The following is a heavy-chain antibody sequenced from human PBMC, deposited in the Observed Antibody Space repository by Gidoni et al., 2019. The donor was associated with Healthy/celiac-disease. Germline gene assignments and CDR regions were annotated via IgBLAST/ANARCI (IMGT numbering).Heavy chain of an antibody. CDR3: ARASYDFWSGYHDY. CDR1: GFTFSSYS. D-gene: IGHD3-3*01. J-gene: IGHJ4*02. Sequence: EVQLVESGGGLVKPGGSLRLSCAASGFTFSSYSMNWVRQAPGKGLEWVSSISSSSSYIYYADSVKGRFTISRDNAKNSLYLQMNSLRAEDTAVYYCARASYDFWSGYHDYWGQGTLVTVSS. V-gene: IGHV3-21*01. CDR2: ISSSSSYI.